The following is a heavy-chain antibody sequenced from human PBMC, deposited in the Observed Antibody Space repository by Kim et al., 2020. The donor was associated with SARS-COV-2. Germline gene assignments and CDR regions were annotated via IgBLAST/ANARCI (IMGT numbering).Heavy chain of an antibody. D-gene: IGHD3-16*02. J-gene: IGHJ6*02. CDR3: TTDRLGELSLFSYYYYGMDV. CDR2: IKSKTDGGTT. CDR1: GFTFSNAW. Sequence: GGSLRLSCAASGFTFSNAWMSWVRQAPVKGLEGVGRIKSKTDGGTTDYAAPVKGRFTISRDDSKNTLYLQMNSLKTEDTAVYYCTTDRLGELSLFSYYYYGMDVWGQGTTVTVSS. V-gene: IGHV3-15*01.